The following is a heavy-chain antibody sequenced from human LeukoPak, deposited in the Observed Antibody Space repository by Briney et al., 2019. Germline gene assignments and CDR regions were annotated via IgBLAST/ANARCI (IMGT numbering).Heavy chain of an antibody. CDR2: IYYSGST. J-gene: IGHJ4*02. V-gene: IGHV4-39*07. CDR3: ARGHSSSWSRSDY. D-gene: IGHD6-13*01. Sequence: SETLSLTCTVSGGSISSSSYYWGWIRQPPGKGLEWIGSIYYSGSTYYNPSLKSRVTISVDTSKNQFSLKLSSVTAADTAVYYCARGHSSSWSRSDYWGQGTLVTVSS. CDR1: GGSISSSSYY.